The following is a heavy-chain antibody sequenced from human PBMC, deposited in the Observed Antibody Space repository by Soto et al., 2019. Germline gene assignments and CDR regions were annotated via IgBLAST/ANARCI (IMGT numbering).Heavy chain of an antibody. D-gene: IGHD6-13*01. CDR3: TRGDHNNSLLFQN. CDR2: ISSGSTSI. J-gene: IGHJ1*01. V-gene: IGHV3-48*01. CDR1: GFTFSAYS. Sequence: EVQLVESGGGLVQPGGSLRLSCATSGFTFSAYSMNLVRQAPGKGLEWVAYISSGSTSIYYADSVKGRFTISRDNARNALFLQMHSLRAEDTAVYFCTRGDHNNSLLFQNWGQGTLGTVSS.